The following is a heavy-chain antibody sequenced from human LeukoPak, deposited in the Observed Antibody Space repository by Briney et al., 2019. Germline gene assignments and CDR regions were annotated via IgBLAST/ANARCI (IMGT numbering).Heavy chain of an antibody. CDR3: ATDSFSFGDLNPGP. V-gene: IGHV3-7*01. CDR2: IIQDGSEK. J-gene: IGHJ5*02. CDR1: GFTFSSYW. Sequence: PGGSLRLSCAASGFTFSSYWMSWVRQAPGKGLERVANIIQDGSEKYYVDSVRGRFTISRDNAKSSLYLQMTNLRAEDTAVYYCATDSFSFGDLNPGPWGQGTLVTVSS. D-gene: IGHD3-16*01.